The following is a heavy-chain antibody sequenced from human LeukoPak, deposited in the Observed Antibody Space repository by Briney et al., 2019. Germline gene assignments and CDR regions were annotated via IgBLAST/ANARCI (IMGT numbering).Heavy chain of an antibody. D-gene: IGHD2-2*01. Sequence: GASVKVSCKASGGTFSSYAISWVRLAPGQGLEWMGGIILIFGTANYAQKFQGRVTITADESTSTAYMELSSLRSEDTAVYYCLGEYQLLTDAFDIWGQGTMVTVSS. CDR1: GGTFSSYA. CDR2: IILIFGTA. CDR3: LGEYQLLTDAFDI. J-gene: IGHJ3*02. V-gene: IGHV1-69*13.